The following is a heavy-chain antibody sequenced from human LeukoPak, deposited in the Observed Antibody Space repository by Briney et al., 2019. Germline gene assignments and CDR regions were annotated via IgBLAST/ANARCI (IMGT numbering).Heavy chain of an antibody. CDR2: ISSSSSYI. CDR3: ARSLSLYAQFDY. CDR1: GFSFSSYS. J-gene: IGHJ4*02. V-gene: IGHV3-21*01. Sequence: GALVLSWAASGFSFSSYSMNLVRQAPGEGLELVSSISSSSSYIYYADSVKGRFTISRDNAKNSLYLQMNSLRAEDTAVYYCARSLSLYAQFDYWGQGTLVTVSS. D-gene: IGHD3-16*02.